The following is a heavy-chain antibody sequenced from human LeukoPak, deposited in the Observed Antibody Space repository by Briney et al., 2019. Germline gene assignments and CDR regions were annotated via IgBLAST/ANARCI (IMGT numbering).Heavy chain of an antibody. CDR2: IIPIFGTA. Sequence: SVKVSCKASGGTFSSYAIRWVRQAPGQGLEWMGRIIPIFGTANYAQKFQGRVTITTDESTSTAYMELSSLRSEDTAVYYCARPYDYWSGSYDAFDIWDQGTMVTVSS. J-gene: IGHJ3*02. CDR3: ARPYDYWSGSYDAFDI. D-gene: IGHD3-3*01. V-gene: IGHV1-69*05. CDR1: GGTFSSYA.